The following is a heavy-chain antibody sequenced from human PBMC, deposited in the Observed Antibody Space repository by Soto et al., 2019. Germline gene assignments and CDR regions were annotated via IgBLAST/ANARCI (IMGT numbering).Heavy chain of an antibody. Sequence: PSETLSLTCTVSGGSISSGDYYWSWLRQPPGKGLEWMGYIYYSRSTYYNPSLKSRVTISVDTSKDQFSLKLSSVTAADTAVYYCASDNILGILYGGMDVWGQGTTVTVSS. CDR3: ASDNILGILYGGMDV. D-gene: IGHD3-3*01. CDR2: IYYSRST. J-gene: IGHJ6*02. CDR1: GGSISSGDYY. V-gene: IGHV4-30-4*01.